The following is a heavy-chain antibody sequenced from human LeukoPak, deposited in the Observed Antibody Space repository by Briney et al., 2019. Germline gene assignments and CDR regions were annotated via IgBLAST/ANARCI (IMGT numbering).Heavy chain of an antibody. CDR2: LSGGSVLT. CDR1: GFTFSSYA. J-gene: IGHJ4*02. CDR3: AKAECSGGSCYSSPYY. D-gene: IGHD2-15*01. V-gene: IGHV3-23*01. Sequence: GGSLRLSCAASGFTFSSYAMSWVRQAPGQGLEWVSSLSGGSVLTHYADSVKGRFTISRDNSKNTLYLQMNSLRVEDTAVYYCAKAECSGGSCYSSPYYWGQGTLVTVSS.